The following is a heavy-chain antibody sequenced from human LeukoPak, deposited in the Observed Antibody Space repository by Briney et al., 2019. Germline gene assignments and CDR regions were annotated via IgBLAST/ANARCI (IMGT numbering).Heavy chain of an antibody. CDR1: GGSFSGCY. V-gene: IGHV4-34*01. CDR3: ARTDYSSSNWFDP. CDR2: INHSGST. J-gene: IGHJ5*02. D-gene: IGHD6-13*01. Sequence: SETLSLTCAVYGGSFSGCYWSWIRQPPGKGLEWIGEINHSGSTNYNPSLKSRVTISVDTSKNQFSLKLSSVTAADTAVYYCARTDYSSSNWFDPWGQGTLVTVSS.